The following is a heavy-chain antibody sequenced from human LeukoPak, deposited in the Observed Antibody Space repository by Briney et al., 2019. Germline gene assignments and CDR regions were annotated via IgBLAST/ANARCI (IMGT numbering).Heavy chain of an antibody. D-gene: IGHD2-21*02. CDR3: ARDYCGGDCSFPYNWFDP. J-gene: IGHJ5*02. Sequence: SETLSLTCTVSGGSISSYYWSWIRQPPGKGLEWIAYIYYSGSTNYNPSLKSRVTISVDTSKNQFSLKLSSVTAADTAVYYCARDYCGGDCSFPYNWFDPWGQGTLVTVSS. V-gene: IGHV4-59*01. CDR1: GGSISSYY. CDR2: IYYSGST.